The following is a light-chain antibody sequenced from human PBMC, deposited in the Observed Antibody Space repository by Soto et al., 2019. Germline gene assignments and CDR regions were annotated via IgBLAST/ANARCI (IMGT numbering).Light chain of an antibody. V-gene: IGKV1-39*01. CDR2: ATS. CDR1: QRISSL. Sequence: QLTQSPSSLSASVVDRVTITCRASQRISSLLNWYQQKPGKAPKLLIYATSNLQSGVPSRFSGSGSGTDFTLTISSLQPEDFAVYFCQHYGTSPFTFGQGTRLEIK. J-gene: IGKJ5*01. CDR3: QHYGTSPFT.